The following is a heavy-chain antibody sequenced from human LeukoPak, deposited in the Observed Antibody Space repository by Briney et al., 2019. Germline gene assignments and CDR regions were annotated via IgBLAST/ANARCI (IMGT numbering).Heavy chain of an antibody. D-gene: IGHD2-2*01. V-gene: IGHV3-66*01. J-gene: IGHJ5*01. CDR2: IYSGGST. Sequence: GGSLRLSCAASGFSVSSNYMSCVRQAPGKGLEWVSVIYSGGSTYYADSVKGRFTISRDNSKNTLYLQMNTLRAEDTAVYYCATDSSLSPDSWGQGTLVTVSS. CDR3: ATDSSLSPDS. CDR1: GFSVSSNY.